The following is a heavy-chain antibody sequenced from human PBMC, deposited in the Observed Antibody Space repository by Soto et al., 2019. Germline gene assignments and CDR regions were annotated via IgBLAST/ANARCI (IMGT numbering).Heavy chain of an antibody. CDR1: GFIVSSKS. V-gene: IGHV3-53*02. Sequence: EVQLVETGGGLIQPGESLRLSCAASGFIVSSKSMGWVRQAPGKGLEWVSFIRGGDSTEYAASVKGRFTISRDNPKNTLYLQMNNLRADDTAVYYCATIFSDSNGWYHFDNWGQGTPVTGSS. D-gene: IGHD6-19*01. J-gene: IGHJ4*02. CDR3: ATIFSDSNGWYHFDN. CDR2: IRGGDST.